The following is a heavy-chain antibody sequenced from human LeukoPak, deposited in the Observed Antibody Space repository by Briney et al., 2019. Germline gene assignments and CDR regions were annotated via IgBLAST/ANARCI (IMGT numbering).Heavy chain of an antibody. D-gene: IGHD3-22*01. J-gene: IGHJ4*02. CDR1: GFTFGTYA. V-gene: IGHV3-23*01. CDR3: ANNYYHDTVLLY. Sequence: GGSLRLSCAASGFTFGTYAMSWVRQAPGKGLEWVSTISGSGSSTNYGDSVKGRFTLSRDNSKNTLYLQMNSLRAEDTAVYYCANNYYHDTVLLYWGQGALVTVSS. CDR2: ISGSGSST.